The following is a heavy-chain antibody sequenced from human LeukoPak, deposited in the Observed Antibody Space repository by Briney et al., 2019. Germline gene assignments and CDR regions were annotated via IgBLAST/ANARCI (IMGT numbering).Heavy chain of an antibody. CDR3: AENYYYGSGSYYKGNYYYYGMDV. Sequence: ASVKVSCKASGGTFSSYAISWVRQAPGQGLEWMGGIIPIFGTANYAQKFQGRVTITADESTNTAYMELSSLRSEDTAVYYCAENYYYGSGSYYKGNYYYYGMDVWGKGTTVTVSS. CDR2: IIPIFGTA. CDR1: GGTFSSYA. V-gene: IGHV1-69*13. J-gene: IGHJ6*04. D-gene: IGHD3-10*01.